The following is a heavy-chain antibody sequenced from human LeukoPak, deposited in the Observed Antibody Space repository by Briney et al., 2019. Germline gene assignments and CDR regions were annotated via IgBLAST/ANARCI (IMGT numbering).Heavy chain of an antibody. CDR3: AKAPYYDFWSGYYKLGSDAFDI. CDR2: ISYDGSNK. V-gene: IGHV3-30*18. Sequence: GRSLRLSRAASGFTFSSYGMHWVRQAPGKGLEWVAVISYDGSNKYYADSVKGRFTISRDNSKNTLYLQMNSLRAEDTAVYYCAKAPYYDFWSGYYKLGSDAFDIWGQGTMVTVSS. CDR1: GFTFSSYG. D-gene: IGHD3-3*01. J-gene: IGHJ3*02.